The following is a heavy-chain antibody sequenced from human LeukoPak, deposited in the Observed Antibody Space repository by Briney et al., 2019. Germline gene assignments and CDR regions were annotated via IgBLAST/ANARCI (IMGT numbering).Heavy chain of an antibody. V-gene: IGHV3-23*01. CDR3: AKDVIRGGISYFDS. CDR1: GFNFRGQA. J-gene: IGHJ4*02. D-gene: IGHD3-10*01. CDR2: ISGRGETT. Sequence: GGSLRLSCAASGFNFRGQAMSWVRQGPGKGLEWVAGISGRGETTYYADSVQGRFNISRDNSKNTLFLQVNSLRAEDTAVYYCAKDVIRGGISYFDSWGQGTQVAVSS.